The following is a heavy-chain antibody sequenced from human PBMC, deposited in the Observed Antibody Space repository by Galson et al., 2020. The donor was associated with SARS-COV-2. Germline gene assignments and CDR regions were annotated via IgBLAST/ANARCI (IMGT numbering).Heavy chain of an antibody. V-gene: IGHV4-39*01. CDR3: ARHDYSDSSGYYPSYFDC. J-gene: IGHJ4*02. D-gene: IGHD3-22*01. CDR2: IYYSGST. CDR1: GGSISSSSYY. Sequence: SETLSLTCTVSGGSISSSSYYWAWIRQPPGKGLEWIESIYYSGSTYYNPSLKSRVTISVDTSKNQFSLTLSSVTAADTAVYYCARHDYSDSSGYYPSYFDCWGQGTLVTVSA.